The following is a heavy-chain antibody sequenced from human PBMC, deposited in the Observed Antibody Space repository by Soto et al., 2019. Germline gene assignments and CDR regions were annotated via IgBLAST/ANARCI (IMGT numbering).Heavy chain of an antibody. J-gene: IGHJ6*02. CDR2: IYTSGST. CDR3: AVSYYYDSSGYYDYYYYYGMDV. V-gene: IGHV4-4*07. CDR1: GGSISSYY. Sequence: LSLTCTVSGGSISSYYWSWIRQPAGKGLEWIGRIYTSGSTNYNPSLKSRVTMSVDTSKNQFSLKLSSVTAADTAVYYCAVSYYYDSSGYYDYYYYYGMDVRGQGTTVTVSS. D-gene: IGHD3-22*01.